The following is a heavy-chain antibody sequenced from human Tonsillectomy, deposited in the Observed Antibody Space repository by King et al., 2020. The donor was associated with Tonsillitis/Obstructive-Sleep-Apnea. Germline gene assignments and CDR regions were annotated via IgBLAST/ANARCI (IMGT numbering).Heavy chain of an antibody. Sequence: VQLVESGAEVKKPGASVKVSCKASGYTFTRYYMHCVRQAPGQGLEWRGIINPSGGRTSYAQKFQGRVTMTRDTSTSTVYMELSSLRSEDTAVYYCATLAAAPIDYWGQGTLVTVSS. V-gene: IGHV1-46*01. CDR3: ATLAAAPIDY. J-gene: IGHJ4*02. CDR1: GYTFTRYY. D-gene: IGHD6-13*01. CDR2: INPSGGRT.